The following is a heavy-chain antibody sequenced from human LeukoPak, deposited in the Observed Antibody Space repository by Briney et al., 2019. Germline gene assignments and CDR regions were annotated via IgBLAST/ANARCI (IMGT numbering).Heavy chain of an antibody. J-gene: IGHJ3*02. CDR1: GFTFSSYE. CDR2: ISSSGSTI. V-gene: IGHV3-48*03. D-gene: IGHD7-27*01. Sequence: GGSLRLSCAASGFTFSSYEMNWVRQAPGKGLEWVSYISSSGSTIYYADAVKGRFTISRDNPKNTLYLQMKSLRAEDTALYYCATLWGGLGDIWGQGTVVTVS. CDR3: ATLWGGLGDI.